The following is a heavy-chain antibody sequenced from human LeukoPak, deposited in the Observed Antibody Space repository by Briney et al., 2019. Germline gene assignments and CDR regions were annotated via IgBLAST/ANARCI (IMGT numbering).Heavy chain of an antibody. CDR1: GGSISSSSYY. D-gene: IGHD6-13*01. CDR2: IYYSGST. CDR3: ARGAWSSSSWYSGLNWFDP. V-gene: IGHV4-39*07. Sequence: SETLSLTCTVSGGSISSSSYYWGWIRQPPGKGLEWIGSIYYSGSTYYNPSLKSRVTISVDTSKNQFSLKLSSVTAADTAVYYCARGAWSSSSWYSGLNWFDPWGQGTLVTVSS. J-gene: IGHJ5*02.